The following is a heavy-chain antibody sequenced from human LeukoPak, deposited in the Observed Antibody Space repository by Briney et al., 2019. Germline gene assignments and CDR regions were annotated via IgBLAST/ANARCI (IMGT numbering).Heavy chain of an antibody. CDR3: AIGRPDTQNSDYWDY. V-gene: IGHV4-59*13. Sequence: AETLSPTCPVARGSISAYYCSWIRQTPGTTREWSGNIHYTGSTIYRPALKSRVTISLDTPKNQFSLSLTSVTTADTAIYSCAIGRPDTQNSDYWDYWGQGIHVTVSS. J-gene: IGHJ4*02. CDR2: IHYTGST. CDR1: RGSISAYY. D-gene: IGHD3-16*01.